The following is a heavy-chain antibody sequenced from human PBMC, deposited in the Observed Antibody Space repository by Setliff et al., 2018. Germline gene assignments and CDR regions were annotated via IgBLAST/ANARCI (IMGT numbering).Heavy chain of an antibody. CDR1: GGSISTNTYF. CDR2: TYYSGDA. Sequence: NPSETLSLTCTVSGGSISTNTYFWGWIRQSPGKGLEWIGNTYYSGDAYYNPSLKSRVTISVDTSRNQFSLKLSSVTAADTAVYYCARHVGSRSRGYNYYYYYMDVWGKGTTVTVSS. J-gene: IGHJ6*03. V-gene: IGHV4-39*01. D-gene: IGHD3-10*01. CDR3: ARHVGSRSRGYNYYYYYMDV.